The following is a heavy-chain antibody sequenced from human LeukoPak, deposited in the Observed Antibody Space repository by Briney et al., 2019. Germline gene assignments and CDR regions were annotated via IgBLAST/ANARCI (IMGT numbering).Heavy chain of an antibody. CDR3: ARYSYGLLAFDY. D-gene: IGHD5-18*01. CDR1: GGSISGRSYY. J-gene: IGHJ4*02. CDR2: IYYSGST. V-gene: IGHV4-39*07. Sequence: SETLSLTCTVSGGSISGRSYYWGWLRQPPGKGLEWIGSIYYSGSTYYNPPLKSRVTISVDTSQNQFSLNVISVTAADTAVYYCARYSYGLLAFDYWGQGTLVTVSS.